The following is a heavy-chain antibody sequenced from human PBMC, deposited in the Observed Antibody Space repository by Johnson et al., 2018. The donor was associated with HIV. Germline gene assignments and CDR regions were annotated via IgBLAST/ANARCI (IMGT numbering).Heavy chain of an antibody. Sequence: QVQLVESGGGLVQPGGSLRLSCAASGFTFSTYGMHWVRQAPGKGLEWVAVMWYDGSNKYYADSVKGRFTISRDNSKNTLYLQMNSLRVEDTALYYCARGFSSGYNDAFDIWGQATMVTVS. CDR2: MWYDGSNK. J-gene: IGHJ3*02. CDR3: ARGFSSGYNDAFDI. CDR1: GFTFSTYG. V-gene: IGHV3-33*01. D-gene: IGHD3-22*01.